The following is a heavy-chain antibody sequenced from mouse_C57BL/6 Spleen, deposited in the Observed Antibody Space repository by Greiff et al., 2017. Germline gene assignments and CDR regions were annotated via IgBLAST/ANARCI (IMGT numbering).Heavy chain of an antibody. V-gene: IGHV5-17*01. CDR1: GFTFSDYG. Sequence: EVHLVESGGGLVKPGGSLKLSCAASGFTFSDYGMHWVRQAPEKGLEWVAYISSGSSTIYYADTVKGRFTISRDNAKNTLFLQMTSLRSEDTAMYYCARPDGYRYYFDYWGQGTTLTVSS. CDR2: ISSGSSTI. J-gene: IGHJ2*01. CDR3: ARPDGYRYYFDY. D-gene: IGHD2-2*01.